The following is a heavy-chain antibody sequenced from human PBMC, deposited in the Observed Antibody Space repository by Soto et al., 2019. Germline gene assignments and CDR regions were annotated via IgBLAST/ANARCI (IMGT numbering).Heavy chain of an antibody. D-gene: IGHD5-18*01. CDR2: INAGNGNT. Sequence: QVQLVQSGAEVKKPGASVKVSCKASGYTFTSYAIHWVRQPPGQRLEWMGWINAGNGNTKYSQKFQGRVTITRDTSASTAYMELSSLRSEDTAVYYCARDPGYSYGYNWGQGTLVTVSS. CDR1: GYTFTSYA. CDR3: ARDPGYSYGYN. J-gene: IGHJ4*02. V-gene: IGHV1-3*01.